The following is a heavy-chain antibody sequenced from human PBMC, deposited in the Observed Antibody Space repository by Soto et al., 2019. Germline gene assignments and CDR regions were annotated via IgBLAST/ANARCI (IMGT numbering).Heavy chain of an antibody. V-gene: IGHV4-39*01. CDR2: IYYSGST. CDR3: ASIIRGYYGSGSSYYFDY. Sequence: SETLSLTCTVSGGSISSSSYYWGWIRQPPGKGLEWIGSIYYSGSTYYNPSLKSRVTISVDTSKNQFSLKLSSVTAADTAVYYCASIIRGYYGSGSSYYFDYWGQGTLVTVSS. D-gene: IGHD3-10*01. CDR1: GGSISSSSYY. J-gene: IGHJ4*02.